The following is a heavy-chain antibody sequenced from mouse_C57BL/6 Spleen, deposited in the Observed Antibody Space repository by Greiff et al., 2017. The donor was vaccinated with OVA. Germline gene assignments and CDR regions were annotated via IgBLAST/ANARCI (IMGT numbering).Heavy chain of an antibody. D-gene: IGHD2-2*01. CDR2: IDPSDSST. J-gene: IGHJ2*01. CDR3: ARGYDEGY. V-gene: IGHV1-50*01. CDR1: GYTFTSYW. Sequence: VQLQQPGAELVKPGASVKLSCKASGYTFTSYWMQWVKQRPGQGLEWIGEIDPSDSSTNYNQKFKGKATLTVDTSSSTAYMQLSSLTAEDSAVYYCARGYDEGYWGQGTTLTVSS.